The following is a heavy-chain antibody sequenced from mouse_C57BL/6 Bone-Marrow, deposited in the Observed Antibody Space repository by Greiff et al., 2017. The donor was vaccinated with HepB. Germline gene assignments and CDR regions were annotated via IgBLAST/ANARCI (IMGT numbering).Heavy chain of an antibody. J-gene: IGHJ2*01. CDR1: GYTFTSYW. D-gene: IGHD1-1*01. CDR2: IHPNSGST. CDR3: ARPGIYGSSFDY. V-gene: IGHV1-64*01. Sequence: QVQLQQPGAELVKPGASVKLSCKASGYTFTSYWMHWVKQRPGQGLEWIGMIHPNSGSTNYNEKFKSKATLTVDKSSSTAYMQLSSLTSEDSAVYYCARPGIYGSSFDYWGQGTTLTVSS.